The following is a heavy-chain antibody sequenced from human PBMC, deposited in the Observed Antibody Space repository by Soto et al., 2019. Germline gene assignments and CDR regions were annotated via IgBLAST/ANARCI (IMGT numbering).Heavy chain of an antibody. CDR3: AKGARDVDS. J-gene: IGHJ5*01. Sequence: EVQLLESGGGLVQPGGSLRLSCAASGFTFSSQTMSWVRQAPGKGLEWVSVISSSGSTSYTDSVEGRFTISKDSSKNTLYLQLNSLRVEDTAVYYCAKGARDVDSWGQEPWSPSLQ. V-gene: IGHV3-23*01. D-gene: IGHD3-10*02. CDR1: GFTFSSQT. CDR2: ISSSGST.